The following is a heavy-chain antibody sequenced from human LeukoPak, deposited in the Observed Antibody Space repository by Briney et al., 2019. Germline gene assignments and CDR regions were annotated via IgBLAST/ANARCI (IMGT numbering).Heavy chain of an antibody. Sequence: GGSLRLSCAASGFTFNNYGIHWVRQAPGKGLEWVAFIRYDGSNKYYADSVKGRFTISRDNAENSLYLQMNSLRAEDTAVYYCAREGGSGWYSGWFDPWGQGTLVTVSS. J-gene: IGHJ5*02. CDR1: GFTFNNYG. D-gene: IGHD6-19*01. CDR2: IRYDGSNK. V-gene: IGHV3-30*02. CDR3: AREGGSGWYSGWFDP.